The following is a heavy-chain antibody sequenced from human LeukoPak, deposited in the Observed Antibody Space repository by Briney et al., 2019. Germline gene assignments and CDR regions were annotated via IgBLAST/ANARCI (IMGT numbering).Heavy chain of an antibody. CDR2: INRHGNEV. D-gene: IGHD4-23*01. V-gene: IGHV3-7*01. Sequence: GGSLRLSCAADGFIIIDYWMASVRQVPGTGLEWVANINRHGNEVHYVDSVKGRFTISTDNAKNSLYLQLDSLRVEDTAVYYCVRVGRWELQRVFDYWGQGTLVTVSS. CDR1: GFIIIDYW. CDR3: VRVGRWELQRVFDY. J-gene: IGHJ4*02.